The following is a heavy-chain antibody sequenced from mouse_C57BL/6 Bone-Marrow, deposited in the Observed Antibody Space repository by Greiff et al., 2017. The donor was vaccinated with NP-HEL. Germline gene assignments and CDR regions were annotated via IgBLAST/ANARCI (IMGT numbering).Heavy chain of an antibody. J-gene: IGHJ1*03. V-gene: IGHV5-6*01. Sequence: EVHLVESGGDLVKPGGSLKLSCAASGFTFSSYGMSWVRQTPDKRLEWVATISSGGSYTYYPDSVKGRFTISRDNAKNTLYLQMSSLKSEDTAMYYCARSPQNLCVWRTGTTVTVSS. CDR3: ARSPQNLCV. D-gene: IGHD6-1*01. CDR2: ISSGGSYT. CDR1: GFTFSSYG.